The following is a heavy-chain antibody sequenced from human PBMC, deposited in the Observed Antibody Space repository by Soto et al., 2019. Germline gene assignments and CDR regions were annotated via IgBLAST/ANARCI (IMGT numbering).Heavy chain of an antibody. CDR2: INPNGGFT. CDR3: ARESGGATATLDYYYFYMDV. CDR1: GDTFNDYY. J-gene: IGHJ6*03. V-gene: IGHV1-2*04. D-gene: IGHD5-12*01. Sequence: ASVKVSCKPSGDTFNDYYIHWVRQAPGQGLEWMGWINPNGGFTNYAQKFQGWVTMTRDTSIRTVYMELSSLRSDDTAVYYCARESGGATATLDYYYFYMDVWGKGTTVTVSS.